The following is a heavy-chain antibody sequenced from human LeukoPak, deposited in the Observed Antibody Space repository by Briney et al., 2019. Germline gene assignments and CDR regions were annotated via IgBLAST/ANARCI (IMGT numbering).Heavy chain of an antibody. CDR2: INPNSGGT. CDR1: GYTFTGYY. J-gene: IGHJ4*02. CDR3: ARDIKYCSSTSCYTGIDY. V-gene: IGHV1-2*02. Sequence: ASVKVSCKASGYTFTGYYMHWVRQAPGQGLEWMGWINPNSGGTNYAQKFQGRVTMTRDTSISTAYMELSSLRSEDTAVYYCARDIKYCSSTSCYTGIDYWGQGTLVTVSS. D-gene: IGHD2-2*02.